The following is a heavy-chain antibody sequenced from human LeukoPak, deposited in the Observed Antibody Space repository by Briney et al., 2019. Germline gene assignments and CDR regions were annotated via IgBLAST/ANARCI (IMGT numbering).Heavy chain of an antibody. CDR1: GFTFSSYA. V-gene: IGHV3-30-3*01. Sequence: PGGSLRLSCAASGFTFSSYAMHWVRGAPGKGREWVAVISYDGSNKYYADSVKGRFTISRDNSKNTLYLQMNSLRAEDTAVYYCARDLIECHWVVGYCSSGWFDPWGQGTLVTVSS. D-gene: IGHD2-2*01. J-gene: IGHJ5*02. CDR3: ARDLIECHWVVGYCSSGWFDP. CDR2: ISYDGSNK.